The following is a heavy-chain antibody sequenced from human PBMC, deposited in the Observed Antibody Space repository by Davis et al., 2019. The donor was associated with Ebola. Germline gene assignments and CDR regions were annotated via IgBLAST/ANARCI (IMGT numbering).Heavy chain of an antibody. D-gene: IGHD2-2*01. Sequence: ASVTVSCKASGYTFTGYYMHWVRQAPGQGLEWMGRINPNSGGTNYAQKFQGRVTMTRDTSISTAYMELSRLRSDDTAVYYCARGPLGFVVPAAPWYWGQGTLVTVSS. V-gene: IGHV1-2*06. CDR2: INPNSGGT. CDR1: GYTFTGYY. CDR3: ARGPLGFVVPAAPWY. J-gene: IGHJ4*02.